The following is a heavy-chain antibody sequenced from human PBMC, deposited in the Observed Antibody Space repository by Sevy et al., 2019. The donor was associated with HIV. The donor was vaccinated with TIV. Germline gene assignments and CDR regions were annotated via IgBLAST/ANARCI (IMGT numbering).Heavy chain of an antibody. CDR1: GFTFGSYA. CDR3: ARGLGYSYDGGVNDY. V-gene: IGHV3-30-3*01. Sequence: GGSLRLSCAASGFTFGSYAMHWVRQAPGKGLEWVAVISYDGSNKYYADSVKGRFTISRDNSKNTLYLQMNSLRAEDTAVYYCARGLGYSYDGGVNDYWGQGTLVTVSS. D-gene: IGHD5-18*01. CDR2: ISYDGSNK. J-gene: IGHJ4*02.